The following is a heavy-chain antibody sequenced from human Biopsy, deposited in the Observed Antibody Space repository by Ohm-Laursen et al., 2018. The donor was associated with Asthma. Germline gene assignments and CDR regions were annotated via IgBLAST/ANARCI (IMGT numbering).Heavy chain of an antibody. J-gene: IGHJ6*02. CDR3: ARVASYGDLYFGIDV. V-gene: IGHV4-30-4*01. CDR2: VFWSGTT. CDR1: GAYIGSRDHH. D-gene: IGHD4-17*01. Sequence: TLSLTCTVGGAYIGSRDHHWSWIRQSPGTGLEWIGIVFWSGTTHYNRSLERRLSISIDSTRNEFSMTSRSVTAADTAVYFCARVASYGDLYFGIDVWGPGTTVSVS.